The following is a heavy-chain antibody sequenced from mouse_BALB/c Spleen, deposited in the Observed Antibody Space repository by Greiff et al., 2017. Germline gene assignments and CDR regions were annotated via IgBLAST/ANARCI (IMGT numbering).Heavy chain of an antibody. CDR3: AIDGYYGYAMDY. CDR2: ISSGGSYT. D-gene: IGHD2-3*01. V-gene: IGHV5-9-3*01. J-gene: IGHJ4*01. CDR1: GFTFSSYA. Sequence: EVKLMESGGGLVQPGGSLKLSCAASGFTFSSYAMSWVRQTPEKRLEWVATISSGGSYTYYPDSVKGRFTISRDNAKNTLYLQMSSLRSEDTAMYYCAIDGYYGYAMDYWGQGTSGTVSS.